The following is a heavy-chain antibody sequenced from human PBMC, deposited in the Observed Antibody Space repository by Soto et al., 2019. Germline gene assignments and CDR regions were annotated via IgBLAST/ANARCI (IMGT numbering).Heavy chain of an antibody. CDR3: AKVSSGYYSAMDV. CDR2: LYYSGST. V-gene: IGHV4-59*01. CDR1: GGSISSYY. Sequence: QVQLRESGPGLVKPSETLSLTCTVSGGSISSYYWSWIRQSPGKGLEWIGYLYYSGSTNFNPSLKSRVTISMDTSKNQFSLNLSSVTAADTAIYYCAKVSSGYYSAMDVWGQGTTVTVSS. J-gene: IGHJ6*02.